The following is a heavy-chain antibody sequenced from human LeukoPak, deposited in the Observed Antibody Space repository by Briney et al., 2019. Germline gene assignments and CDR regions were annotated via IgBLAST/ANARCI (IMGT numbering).Heavy chain of an antibody. J-gene: IGHJ3*02. V-gene: IGHV4-4*07. Sequence: SETLSLTCTVSGGSISSYYWSWIRQPAGKGLEWIGRIYTSGSTNYNPSLKSRVTMSVDTSKNQFSLKLSSVTAADTAVYYCARGYYDFWSDPPLRARLNAFDIWGQGTMVTVSS. D-gene: IGHD3-3*01. CDR3: ARGYYDFWSDPPLRARLNAFDI. CDR1: GGSISSYY. CDR2: IYTSGST.